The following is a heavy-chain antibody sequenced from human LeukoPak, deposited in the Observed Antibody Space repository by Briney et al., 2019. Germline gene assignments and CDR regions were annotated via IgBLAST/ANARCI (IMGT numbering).Heavy chain of an antibody. J-gene: IGHJ5*01. Sequence: GESLKISCKISGENFIPNWIGWVRQLPGKGLEWMGIIFPRDSDTRYSPSFQGQVTISAEQSISTDFLQWSSLKASDTAMYYCARSTHYGDTGYYFFDSWGQGTLVTVSS. D-gene: IGHD3-22*01. CDR3: ARSTHYGDTGYYFFDS. CDR2: IFPRDSDT. V-gene: IGHV5-51*01. CDR1: GENFIPNW.